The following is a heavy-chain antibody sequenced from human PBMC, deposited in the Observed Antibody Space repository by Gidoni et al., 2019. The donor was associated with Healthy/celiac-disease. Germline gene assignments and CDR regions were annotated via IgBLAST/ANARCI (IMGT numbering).Heavy chain of an antibody. Sequence: QVQLVQSGAEVKTPGASVKVSCKASGYTFTSYAMHWVRQAPGQRLAWMGWIHAGNGNTKDSQKFQGRVTITRDTSASTAYMELSSLRSEDTAVYYCARELDYYDSSGYYSPPYFDYWGQGTLVTVSS. V-gene: IGHV1-3*01. CDR1: GYTFTSYA. CDR2: IHAGNGNT. CDR3: ARELDYYDSSGYYSPPYFDY. J-gene: IGHJ4*02. D-gene: IGHD3-22*01.